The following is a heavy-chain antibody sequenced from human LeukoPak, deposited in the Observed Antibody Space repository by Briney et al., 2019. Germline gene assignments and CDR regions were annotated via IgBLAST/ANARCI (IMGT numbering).Heavy chain of an antibody. CDR2: INPNSGGT. J-gene: IGHJ4*02. Sequence: ASVKVSCKASGYTFTGYYMHWVRQAPGQGLEWMGRINPNSGGTSYAQKFQGRVTMTRDTSISTAYMELSRLRSDDTAVYYCARDAVGATFSQDDYWGQGTLVTVSS. V-gene: IGHV1-2*06. CDR1: GYTFTGYY. D-gene: IGHD1-26*01. CDR3: ARDAVGATFSQDDY.